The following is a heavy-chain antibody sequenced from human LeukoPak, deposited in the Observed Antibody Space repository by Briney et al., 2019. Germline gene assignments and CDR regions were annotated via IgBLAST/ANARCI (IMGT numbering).Heavy chain of an antibody. J-gene: IGHJ4*02. CDR1: GFTFSSYS. Sequence: PGGSLRLSCAASGFTFSSYSMNWVRQAPGKGLEWVANIKQDGSEKYYVDSVKGRFTISRDNAKNSLYLQMNSLRAEDTAVYYCAREGDDIVVVTARFDYWGQGTLVTVSS. CDR2: IKQDGSEK. D-gene: IGHD2-21*02. V-gene: IGHV3-7*01. CDR3: AREGDDIVVVTARFDY.